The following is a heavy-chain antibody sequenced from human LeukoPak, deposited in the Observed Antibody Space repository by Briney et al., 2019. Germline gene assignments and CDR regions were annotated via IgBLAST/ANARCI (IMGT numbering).Heavy chain of an antibody. CDR1: GGSISSGGYY. D-gene: IGHD2-2*01. Sequence: SQTLSLTCTVSGGSISSGGYYWSWIRQHPGKGLEWIGYIYYSGSTYYNPSLKSRVTISVDTSKNQFSLKLSSVTAADTAVYYCAVENIVPSSTSYMVGWFDPWGQGTLVTVSS. CDR3: AVENIVPSSTSYMVGWFDP. J-gene: IGHJ5*02. V-gene: IGHV4-31*03. CDR2: IYYSGST.